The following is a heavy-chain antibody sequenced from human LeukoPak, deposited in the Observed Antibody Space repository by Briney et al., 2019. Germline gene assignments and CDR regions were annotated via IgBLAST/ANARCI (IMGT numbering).Heavy chain of an antibody. CDR3: ARNYCSSTSCSTYAFDI. D-gene: IGHD2-2*01. Sequence: SETLSLTCTVSGGSISSYYWSWIRQPPGKGLEWIGYIYYSGSTNYNPSLKSRVTISVDTSKNQFSLKLSSVTAADTAVYYCARNYCSSTSCSTYAFDIWGQGTMVTVSS. CDR2: IYYSGST. J-gene: IGHJ3*02. CDR1: GGSISSYY. V-gene: IGHV4-59*01.